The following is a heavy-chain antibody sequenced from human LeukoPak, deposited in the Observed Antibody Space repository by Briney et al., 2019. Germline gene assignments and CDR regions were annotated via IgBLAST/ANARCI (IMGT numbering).Heavy chain of an antibody. J-gene: IGHJ5*02. CDR1: GGPISSYY. CDR3: ASSPFGELSNWFDP. D-gene: IGHD3-10*01. Sequence: SETLSLTCTASGGPISSYYWSWIRQPPGKGLEWIGYIYYSGSTNYNPSLKSRVTISVDTSKNQFSLKLSSVTAADTAVYYCASSPFGELSNWFDPWGQGTLVTVSS. CDR2: IYYSGST. V-gene: IGHV4-59*01.